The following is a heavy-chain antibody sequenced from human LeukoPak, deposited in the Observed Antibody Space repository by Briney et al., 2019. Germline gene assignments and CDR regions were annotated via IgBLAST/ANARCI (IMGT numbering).Heavy chain of an antibody. J-gene: IGHJ4*02. CDR3: ARNYYDSSGYYDY. CDR1: GFTFSSYA. V-gene: IGHV3-30-3*01. Sequence: GGSLRLSCAASGFTFSSYAMHWVRQAPGKGLEWVAVISYDGSNKYYADSVKGRFTISRGNSKNTLYLQMNSLRAEDTAVYYCARNYYDSSGYYDYWGQGTLVTVSS. D-gene: IGHD3-22*01. CDR2: ISYDGSNK.